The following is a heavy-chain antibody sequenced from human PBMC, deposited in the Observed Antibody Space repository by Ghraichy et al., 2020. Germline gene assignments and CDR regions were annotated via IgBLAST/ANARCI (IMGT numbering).Heavy chain of an antibody. CDR1: GGSFSGYY. CDR3: AARSSGYDYYYGMDV. V-gene: IGHV4-34*01. Sequence: SETLSLTCAVYGGSFSGYYWSWIRQPPGKGLEWIGEINHSGSTNYNPSLKSRVTISVDTSKNQFSLKLSSVTAADTAVYYCAARSSGYDYYYGMDVWGQGTTVTVSS. CDR2: INHSGST. D-gene: IGHD3-10*01. J-gene: IGHJ6*02.